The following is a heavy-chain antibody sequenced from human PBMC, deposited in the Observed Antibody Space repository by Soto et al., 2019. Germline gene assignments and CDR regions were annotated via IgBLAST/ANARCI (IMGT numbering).Heavy chain of an antibody. CDR1: GFSLSTSGVG. D-gene: IGHD6-13*01. J-gene: IGHJ4*02. CDR2: IYWNDDK. V-gene: IGHV2-5*01. CDR3: ARPPRGIAAFYFDY. Sequence: QITLEESAPTLVKPTQTLTLTCTFSGFSLSTSGVGVGWIRQPPGKALEWLALIYWNDDKRYSPSLKSRLTITKDTSKNQVVLTVTNMDPVDTATYYCARPPRGIAAFYFDYWGQGTLVTVSS.